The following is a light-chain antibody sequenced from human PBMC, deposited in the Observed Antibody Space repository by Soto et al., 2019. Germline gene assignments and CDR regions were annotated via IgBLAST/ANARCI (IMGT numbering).Light chain of an antibody. CDR2: GAS. J-gene: IGKJ1*01. V-gene: IGKV3-20*01. CDR1: QTVSNKY. CDR3: QHYGASRWT. Sequence: EFVLSQSPDTLSLSPGERATLSCRTSQTVSNKYLTWYQQKPGQPPRLLTYGASSRATGVPDRFSGSGSGTDFTLTISRLEPEDFGMYYCQHYGASRWTFGQGTKVDIK.